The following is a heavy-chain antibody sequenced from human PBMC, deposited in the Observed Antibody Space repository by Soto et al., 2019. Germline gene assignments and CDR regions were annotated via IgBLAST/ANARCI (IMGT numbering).Heavy chain of an antibody. CDR3: ARCVDTAMVSCYYGMDV. V-gene: IGHV1-18*01. CDR2: ISAYNGNT. CDR1: GYTFTSYG. D-gene: IGHD5-18*01. J-gene: IGHJ6*02. Sequence: SCKASGYTFTSYGISWVRQAPGQGLEWMGWISAYNGNTNYAQKLQGRVTMTTDTSTSTAYMELRSLRSDDTAVYYCARCVDTAMVSCYYGMDVWGQGTTVTVSS.